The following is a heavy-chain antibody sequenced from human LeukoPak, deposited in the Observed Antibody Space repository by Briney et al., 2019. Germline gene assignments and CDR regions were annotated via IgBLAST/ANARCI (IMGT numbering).Heavy chain of an antibody. CDR1: GFTISSNY. J-gene: IGHJ4*02. CDR3: ARGAGYNYPYYFDY. V-gene: IGHV3-53*01. D-gene: IGHD5-24*01. Sequence: GGSLRLSCAASGFTISSNYMNWVRQAPGKGLEWVSVIYGGGNIYYADSVKGRFTISRDNSKNTLYLQMNSLRAEDTAVYYCARGAGYNYPYYFDYWGQGTLVTVSS. CDR2: IYGGGNI.